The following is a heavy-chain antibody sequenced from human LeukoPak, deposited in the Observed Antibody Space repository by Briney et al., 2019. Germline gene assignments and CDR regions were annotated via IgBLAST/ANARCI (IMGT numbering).Heavy chain of an antibody. CDR3: AKDPNYYDSSGYYG. Sequence: GSLRLSCAASRFIFSNFAMSWVRQAPGKGLEWVSTITGSGGSTYYADSVKGRFNISRDNSKTTSSLQMNSLRAEDTAVYYCAKDPNYYDSSGYYGWGQGTLVTVSS. V-gene: IGHV3-23*01. D-gene: IGHD3-22*01. CDR1: RFIFSNFA. J-gene: IGHJ4*02. CDR2: ITGSGGST.